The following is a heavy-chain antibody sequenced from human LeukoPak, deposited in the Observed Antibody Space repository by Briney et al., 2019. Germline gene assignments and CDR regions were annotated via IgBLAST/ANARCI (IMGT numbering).Heavy chain of an antibody. D-gene: IGHD1-26*01. CDR1: GFTFSSYA. CDR2: ISSNGGST. CDR3: ARDLIGSYSDN. J-gene: IGHJ4*02. V-gene: IGHV3-64*04. Sequence: GGSLRLSCSPSGFTFSSYAMHWVRQAPGKGLEYVSAISSNGGSTYYADSVRGRFTISRDNAKNSLYLQMNSLRAEDTAVYYCARDLIGSYSDNWGQGILVTVSS.